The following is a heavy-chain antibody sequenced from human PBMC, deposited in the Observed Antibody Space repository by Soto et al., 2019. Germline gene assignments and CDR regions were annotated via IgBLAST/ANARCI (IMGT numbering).Heavy chain of an antibody. V-gene: IGHV1-8*01. D-gene: IGHD3-22*01. CDR2: MNPNSANT. CDR1: GYTFTSYD. Sequence: ASVKVSCKASGYTFTSYDINWVRQATGQGLEWMGWMNPNSANTGYAQKFQGRVTMTRDTSTSTVYMELSSLRSEDTAVYYCAREGVTYYYDSSGSWFDPWGQGTLVTVSS. J-gene: IGHJ5*02. CDR3: AREGVTYYYDSSGSWFDP.